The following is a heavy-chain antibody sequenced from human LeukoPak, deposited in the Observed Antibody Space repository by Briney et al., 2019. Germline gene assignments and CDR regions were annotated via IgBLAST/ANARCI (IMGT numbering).Heavy chain of an antibody. CDR1: NGSISSYH. Sequence: SETPSLTCTVSNGSISSYHWSWIRQPAEKGLEWIGRIFPSGSTRYNTSLKSRVTISVDRSKNQFSLKVTSVTAADTAVYYCARDQKVPNNNYGYYYYMDVWGKGTTVTVSS. CDR2: IFPSGST. V-gene: IGHV4-4*07. CDR3: ARDQKVPNNNYGYYYYMDV. J-gene: IGHJ6*03. D-gene: IGHD3-16*01.